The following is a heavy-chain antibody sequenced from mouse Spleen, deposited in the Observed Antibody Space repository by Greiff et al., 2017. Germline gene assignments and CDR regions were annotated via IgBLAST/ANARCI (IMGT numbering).Heavy chain of an antibody. D-gene: IGHD2-4*01. CDR2: ICPGSGST. CDR3: AREIYYDYDWYFDV. CDR1: GYTFTSYW. V-gene: IGHV1-55*01. J-gene: IGHJ1*03. Sequence: QVQLQQPGAELVKPGASVKMSCKASGYTFTSYWITWVKQRPGQGLEWIGDICPGSGSTNYNEKFKSKATLTVDTSSSTAYMQLSSLTSEDSAVYYCAREIYYDYDWYFDVWGTGTTVTVSS.